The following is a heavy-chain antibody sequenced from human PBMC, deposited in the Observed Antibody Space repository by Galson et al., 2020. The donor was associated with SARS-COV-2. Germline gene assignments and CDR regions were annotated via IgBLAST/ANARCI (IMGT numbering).Heavy chain of an antibody. CDR3: ARDLRDTIFGVATYWYFDL. J-gene: IGHJ2*01. D-gene: IGHD3-3*01. Sequence: SETLSLTCTVSGGSISSGSYYWSWIRQPAGKGLGWIGRIYTSGSTNYNPSLKSRVTISVDTSKNQFSLKLSSVTAADTAVYYCARDLRDTIFGVATYWYFDLWGRGTLVTVSS. CDR1: GGSISSGSYY. CDR2: IYTSGST. V-gene: IGHV4-61*02.